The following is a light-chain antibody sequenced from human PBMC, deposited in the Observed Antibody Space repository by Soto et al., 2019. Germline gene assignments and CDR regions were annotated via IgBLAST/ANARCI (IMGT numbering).Light chain of an antibody. J-gene: IGKJ1*01. Sequence: IHVTQSLCTLSASVGDRVHLTCRASQSISSWVAWYQQKPGKAPKLLIYRASRLGMGVPSRFSGIGSGTEFTLTISGLQDDDVATYYCQQYSTFWTFGQGTKVDIK. CDR1: QSISSW. V-gene: IGKV1-5*03. CDR3: QQYSTFWT. CDR2: RAS.